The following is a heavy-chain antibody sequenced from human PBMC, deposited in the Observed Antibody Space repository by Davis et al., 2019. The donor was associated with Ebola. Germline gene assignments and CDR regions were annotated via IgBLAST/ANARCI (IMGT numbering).Heavy chain of an antibody. CDR3: ARVLQQVVRLDP. J-gene: IGHJ5*02. Sequence: SETLSLTCAVYGGSFSGHYWSWIRQPPGKGLEWIGEINHSGSTNYDPSLKSRVTISVDTSKSQFSLKVSSVTAADTAVYYCARVLQQVVRLDPWGQGTLVTVSS. D-gene: IGHD6-6*01. V-gene: IGHV4-34*01. CDR1: GGSFSGHY. CDR2: INHSGST.